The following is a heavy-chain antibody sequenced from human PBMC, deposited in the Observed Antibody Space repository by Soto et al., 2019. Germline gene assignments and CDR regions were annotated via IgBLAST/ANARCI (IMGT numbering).Heavy chain of an antibody. CDR3: ARDYSSGWYVYYYYGMDV. D-gene: IGHD6-19*01. CDR1: GFTFSSYG. Sequence: GGSLRLSCAASGFTFSSYGMHWVRQAPGKGLEWVAVIWYDGSNKYYADSVKGRFTISRDNSKNTLYLQMNSLRAEDTAVYYYARDYSSGWYVYYYYGMDVWGQGTTVTVSS. J-gene: IGHJ6*02. CDR2: IWYDGSNK. V-gene: IGHV3-33*01.